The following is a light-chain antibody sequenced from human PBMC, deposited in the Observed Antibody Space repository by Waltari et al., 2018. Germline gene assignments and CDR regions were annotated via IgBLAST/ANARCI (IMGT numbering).Light chain of an antibody. CDR3: QSADSSGTSWV. V-gene: IGLV3-25*03. J-gene: IGLJ3*02. CDR1: ALAKQY. Sequence: SYEVTQPPSVSVSPGPTASISCSGDALAKQYAYWYQQKPGQAPVLVMYKDTERPSGIPERFSGSSSETSVTLTISAVQTEDEADYYCQSADSSGTSWVFGGGTKLTV. CDR2: KDT.